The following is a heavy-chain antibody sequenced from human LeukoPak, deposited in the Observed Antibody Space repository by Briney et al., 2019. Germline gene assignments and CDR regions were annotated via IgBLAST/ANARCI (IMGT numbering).Heavy chain of an antibody. CDR2: IFVSGGSA. Sequence: GGSLRLSCTASGFTFNNYAMYWVRQAPQKGLEWVAGIFVSGGSAHYADSVKGRFTISRDNSKNTVYLQMDSLRVEDTALYYCTKTTSGYSSGQYPGWPADHWGQGALVTVSS. V-gene: IGHV3-23*01. J-gene: IGHJ4*02. CDR3: TKTTSGYSSGQYPGWPADH. CDR1: GFTFNNYA. D-gene: IGHD3-22*01.